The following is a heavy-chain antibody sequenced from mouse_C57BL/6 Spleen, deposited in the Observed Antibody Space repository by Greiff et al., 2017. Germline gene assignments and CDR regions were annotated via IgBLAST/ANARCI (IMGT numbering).Heavy chain of an antibody. J-gene: IGHJ2*01. CDR1: GYSITSGYY. Sequence: VQLKESGPGLVKPSQSLSLTCSVTGYSITSGYYWNWIRQFPGNKLEWMGYISYDGSNNYNPSLKNRISITRDTSKNQFFLKLNSVTTEDTATYYCARVPHYYGSSYADYWGQGTTLTVSS. V-gene: IGHV3-6*01. CDR2: ISYDGSN. D-gene: IGHD1-1*01. CDR3: ARVPHYYGSSYADY.